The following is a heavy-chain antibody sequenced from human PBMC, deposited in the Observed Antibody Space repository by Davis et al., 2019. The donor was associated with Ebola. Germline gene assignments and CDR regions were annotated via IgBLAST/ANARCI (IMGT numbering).Heavy chain of an antibody. J-gene: IGHJ6*02. D-gene: IGHD5-12*01. CDR1: GGFMSGYY. V-gene: IGHV4-34*01. Sequence: MPSETLSLTCTVSGGFMSGYYWSWIRQPPGKGLEWIGEINHSGSTNYNPSLKSRVTISVDTSKNQFSLKLSSVTAADTAVYYCAREPFVNSGYGYGMDVWGQGTTVTVSS. CDR2: INHSGST. CDR3: AREPFVNSGYGYGMDV.